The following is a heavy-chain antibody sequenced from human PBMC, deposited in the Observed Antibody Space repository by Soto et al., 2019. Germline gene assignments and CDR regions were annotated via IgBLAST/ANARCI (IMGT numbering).Heavy chain of an antibody. V-gene: IGHV2-5*02. J-gene: IGHJ3*02. CDR1: GFSLTTSGVG. CDR2: IYWDDEK. D-gene: IGHD6-6*01. Sequence: QITLKESGPTLVKPTQTLTLTCTFSGFSLTTSGVGVGWIRQPPGKALEWLALIYWDDEKRYSPSLQSRLTMTKDASKTQVDLTVTHMNPADTGTYYCAHRLDASSDDAFDIWGQGTVVYVSS. CDR3: AHRLDASSDDAFDI.